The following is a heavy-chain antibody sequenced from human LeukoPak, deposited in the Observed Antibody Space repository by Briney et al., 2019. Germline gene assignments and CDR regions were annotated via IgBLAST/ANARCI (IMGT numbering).Heavy chain of an antibody. J-gene: IGHJ4*02. Sequence: PGGSLRLSCAASGFTFSSYWMHWVRQAPGKGLGWVSRINSDGSSTIYADSVKGGFTISRDNAKNTLYLQMNSLRAEDTAVYYYAREAAAAAGTRDYWGQGTLVTVSS. V-gene: IGHV3-74*01. CDR1: GFTFSSYW. CDR2: INSDGSST. D-gene: IGHD6-13*01. CDR3: AREAAAAAGTRDY.